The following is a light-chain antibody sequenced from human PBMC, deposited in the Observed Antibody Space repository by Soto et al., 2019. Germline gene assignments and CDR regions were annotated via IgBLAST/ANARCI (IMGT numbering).Light chain of an antibody. V-gene: IGLV2-8*01. CDR3: SSYAGSNNWV. J-gene: IGLJ3*02. Sequence: QSALTRPPSASGSPGQSVTISCTGTSSDVGAYNYVSWYQQHPGKAPKLMIYEVSKRPSGVPDRFSGSKSGNTASLTVSGLQAEDEADYYCSSYAGSNNWVFGGGTKLTVL. CDR1: SSDVGAYNY. CDR2: EVS.